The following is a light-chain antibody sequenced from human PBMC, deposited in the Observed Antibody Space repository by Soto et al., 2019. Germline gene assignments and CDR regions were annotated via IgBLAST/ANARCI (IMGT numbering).Light chain of an antibody. J-gene: IGKJ2*01. CDR3: QQLNSYPRT. V-gene: IGKV1-9*01. CDR2: AAS. Sequence: IQLTQSPSSLSASVGDRVTITCRASQGISSYLAWYQQKPGKAPNLLIYAASTLQSGVPSRFSGSGSGTDFTLTISSLQPEDFANYYCQQLNSYPRTFGQGTTLEIK. CDR1: QGISSY.